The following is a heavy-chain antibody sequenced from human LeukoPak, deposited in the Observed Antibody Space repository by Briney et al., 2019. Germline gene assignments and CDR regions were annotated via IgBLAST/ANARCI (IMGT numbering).Heavy chain of an antibody. D-gene: IGHD3-22*01. CDR2: IRYDGSNK. J-gene: IGHJ4*02. Sequence: GGSLRLSCAASGFTFSSCGMHWVRQAPGKGLEWVAFIRYDGSNKYYADSVKGRFTISRDNSKNTLYLQMNSLRAEDTAVYYCAKDYYYDSSGYYYAIDYWGQGTLVTVSS. CDR1: GFTFSSCG. CDR3: AKDYYYDSSGYYYAIDY. V-gene: IGHV3-30*02.